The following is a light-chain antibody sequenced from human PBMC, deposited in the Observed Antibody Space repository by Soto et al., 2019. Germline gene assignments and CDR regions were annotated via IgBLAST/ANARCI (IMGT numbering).Light chain of an antibody. J-gene: IGKJ1*01. CDR1: QSVSSN. CDR2: GAS. Sequence: EIVMTQSPATLSVSPGERATLSCRASQSVSSNLAWYQQKPGQAPRLLIYGASTRATGIPARFSGSGSGTEFTLTISSLQSEDFAVYYCQQYSNWPPTFGQGTKVDIK. V-gene: IGKV3-15*01. CDR3: QQYSNWPPT.